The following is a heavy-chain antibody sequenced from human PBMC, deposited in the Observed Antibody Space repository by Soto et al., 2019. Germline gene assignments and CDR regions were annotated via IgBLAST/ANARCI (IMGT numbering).Heavy chain of an antibody. D-gene: IGHD2-8*02. V-gene: IGHV3-30*04. J-gene: IGHJ4*02. CDR2: MSYDGSKK. CDR3: ARDSGLLAFDY. Sequence: QVQLVQSGGGVVRPGGSLTLSCVASGFTFSRYTMHWVRQAPGKGLEWVALMSYDGSKKYYAESVKGRITISRDSAKNTLLLEMDGLRQEATALYYCARDSGLLAFDYWGQGSLVSVSA. CDR1: GFTFSRYT.